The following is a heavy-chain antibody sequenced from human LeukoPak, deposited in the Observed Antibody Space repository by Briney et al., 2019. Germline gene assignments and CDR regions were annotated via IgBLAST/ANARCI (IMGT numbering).Heavy chain of an antibody. D-gene: IGHD3-16*01. CDR1: GFTFSSYA. V-gene: IGHV3-30*01. CDR2: ISYDGTNK. J-gene: IGHJ6*03. CDR3: ARDQGSLPVWFYYYMEV. Sequence: GGSLRLSCAASGFTFSSYAMHWVRQAPGKGLEWLAVISYDGTNKYYADSVKGRFTISRDNSKNTLYLQMNSLRDEDTAVYYCARDQGSLPVWFYYYMEVWGSGTTVTVSS.